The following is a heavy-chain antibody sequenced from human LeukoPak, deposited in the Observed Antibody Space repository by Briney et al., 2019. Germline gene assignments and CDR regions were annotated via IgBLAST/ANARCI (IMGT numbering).Heavy chain of an antibody. CDR1: GYTFTSHA. CDR3: ARDDYGANFRWGVDL. V-gene: IGHV1-3*01. Sequence: ASVKVSCKASGYTFTSHAMHWVRQAPGQRLEWMGWINGGNGYTKYSQYFQGRVTISRDTSASTAYMELSSLRSEDTAVYYCARDDYGANFRWGVDLWGQGTLVTVSS. CDR2: INGGNGYT. J-gene: IGHJ5*02. D-gene: IGHD4-23*01.